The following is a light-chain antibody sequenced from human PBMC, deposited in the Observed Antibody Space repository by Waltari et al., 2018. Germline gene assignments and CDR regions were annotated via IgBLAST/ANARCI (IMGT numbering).Light chain of an antibody. V-gene: IGKV1-5*03. CDR1: HSISDW. CDR2: KAS. J-gene: IGKJ4*01. Sequence: DIQMTQSPSTLSASVGDRVTITCRASHSISDWLAWYQQKPGKAPNLLIYKASSLQSGVPSSFSGSGSGTEFTLTISSLQPDDFATYYCQQYNSYPLTFGGGTKVEIK. CDR3: QQYNSYPLT.